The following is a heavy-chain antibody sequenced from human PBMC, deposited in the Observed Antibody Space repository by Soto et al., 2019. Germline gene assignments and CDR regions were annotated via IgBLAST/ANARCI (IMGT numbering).Heavy chain of an antibody. D-gene: IGHD2-15*01. CDR2: IIPIFGTA. Sequence: QVQLVQSGAEVKKPGSSVKVSCKASGGTFSSYAISWVRQAPGQGLEWMGGIIPIFGTANYAQEFQGRVTITADESTSTAYRELSSLRSEDTAVNYCARALTRLYVGRTPYYGMDVWGQGTTVTVSS. J-gene: IGHJ6*02. V-gene: IGHV1-69*01. CDR3: ARALTRLYVGRTPYYGMDV. CDR1: GGTFSSYA.